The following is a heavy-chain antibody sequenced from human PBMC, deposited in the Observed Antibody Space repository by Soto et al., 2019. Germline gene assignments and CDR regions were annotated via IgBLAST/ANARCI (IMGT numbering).Heavy chain of an antibody. CDR3: VGTETTDDY. CDR2: IYSSGGS. J-gene: IGHJ4*02. V-gene: IGHV4-30-4*01. CDR1: GASVSSGDYY. Sequence: QVQLQESGPGLVKPSQTLSLTCTVSGASVSSGDYYWSCIRQPPGKGLEWIGYIYSSGGSYYNPSLKGRLTTSIDTSKNQYSLKLNSVTVADTAIYYCVGTETTDDYWGRGTLVTVSS. D-gene: IGHD1-1*01.